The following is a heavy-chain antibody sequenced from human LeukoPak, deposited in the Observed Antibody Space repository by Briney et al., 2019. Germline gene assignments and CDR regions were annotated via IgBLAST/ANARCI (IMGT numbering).Heavy chain of an antibody. CDR2: ISYDGSNK. D-gene: IGHD5-24*01. CDR1: TFTFSIYG. Sequence: GGSLRLSCASTFTFSIYGMHWVRHAPGKGLEWVAVISYDGSNKYYADSVKGRFTISRDNSKNTLYLQMNSLRAEDTAVYYCAKDVEMATTLGFDYWGQGTLVTVSS. J-gene: IGHJ4*02. CDR3: AKDVEMATTLGFDY. V-gene: IGHV3-30*18.